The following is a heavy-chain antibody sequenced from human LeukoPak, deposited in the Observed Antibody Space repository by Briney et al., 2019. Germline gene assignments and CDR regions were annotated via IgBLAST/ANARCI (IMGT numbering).Heavy chain of an antibody. V-gene: IGHV3-48*01. J-gene: IGHJ3*02. Sequence: HSGGSLRLSCAASGFTFSSYSMNWLRQAPGKGLEWVTYISSSSSTIYYADSVKGRFTISRDNAKNSLYLQMNSLRAEDTTVYYCPRNLPFGVPNEKAFDIWGQGTMVTVSS. D-gene: IGHD3-3*01. CDR3: PRNLPFGVPNEKAFDI. CDR2: ISSSSSTI. CDR1: GFTFSSYS.